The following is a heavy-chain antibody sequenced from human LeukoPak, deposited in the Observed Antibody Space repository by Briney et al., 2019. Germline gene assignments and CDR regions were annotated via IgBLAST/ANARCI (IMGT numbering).Heavy chain of an antibody. V-gene: IGHV1-24*01. CDR3: ATDSHPISRIVL. D-gene: IGHD3-22*01. CDR1: GYTLSELS. Sequence: GASVNVSFKVSGYTLSELSMHWVRQAPGKGLEWMGGFDPEDGKTMYAQKFQGRVTMTEDTSTDTAYMELSGLKSDDTAVYYCATDSHPISRIVLWGQGTLVAVPS. CDR2: FDPEDGKT. J-gene: IGHJ4*02.